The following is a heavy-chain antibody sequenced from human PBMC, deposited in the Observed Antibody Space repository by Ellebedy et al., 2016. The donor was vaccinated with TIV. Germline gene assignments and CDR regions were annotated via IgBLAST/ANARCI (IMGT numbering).Heavy chain of an antibody. D-gene: IGHD2-2*01. CDR3: ARGDPSYCSSTSCYVDNYYYGMDV. CDR2: INPNSGGT. J-gene: IGHJ6*02. CDR1: GYTFTGYY. Sequence: ASVKVSXXASGYTFTGYYMHWVRQAPGQGLEWMGWINPNSGGTNYAQKFQGWVTMTRDTSISTAYMELSRLRSDDTAVYYCARGDPSYCSSTSCYVDNYYYGMDVWGQGTTVTVSS. V-gene: IGHV1-2*04.